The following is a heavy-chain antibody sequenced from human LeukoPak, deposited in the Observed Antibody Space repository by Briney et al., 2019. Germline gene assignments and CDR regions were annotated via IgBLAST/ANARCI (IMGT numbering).Heavy chain of an antibody. V-gene: IGHV3-33*08. CDR1: GFTFSSYG. Sequence: PGGSLRLSCAASGFTFSSYGMHWVRQAPGKGLEWVSVIWSDGSNKYCADSVKGRFTISRDNSKNTLYLQMSSLRADDTAVYYCTRGGGGYTWYPYYFDNWGQGTLVTVSS. D-gene: IGHD3-16*01. J-gene: IGHJ4*02. CDR2: IWSDGSNK. CDR3: TRGGGGYTWYPYYFDN.